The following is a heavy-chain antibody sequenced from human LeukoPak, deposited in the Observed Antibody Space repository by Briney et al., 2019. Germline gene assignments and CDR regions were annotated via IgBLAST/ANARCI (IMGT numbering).Heavy chain of an antibody. J-gene: IGHJ4*02. CDR1: GGSISSTGYY. V-gene: IGHV4-39*01. CDR2: IYYSGST. D-gene: IGHD3-22*01. Sequence: SETLSLTCTVSGGSISSTGYYWGWIRQPPGKGLEWTGTIYYSGSTYYNPSLKSRATISVDTSKNQFSLKLSSVTAADTAVYFCARHGRNYYDSSGYYYYFDYWGQGTLVTVSS. CDR3: ARHGRNYYDSSGYYYYFDY.